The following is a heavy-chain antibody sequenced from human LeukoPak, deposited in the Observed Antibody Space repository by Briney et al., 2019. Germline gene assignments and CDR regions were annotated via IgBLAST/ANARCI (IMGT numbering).Heavy chain of an antibody. CDR3: ARGTQYCSSTSCYYDAFHI. CDR1: GGSISSYY. Sequence: SETLSLTCTVSGGSISSYYWSWIRQPAGKGLEWIGRIYTSGSTNYNPSLKSRVTISVDTSKNQFSLKLSSVTAADTAVYYCARGTQYCSSTSCYYDAFHIWGQGTMVTVSS. CDR2: IYTSGST. V-gene: IGHV4-4*07. D-gene: IGHD2-2*01. J-gene: IGHJ3*02.